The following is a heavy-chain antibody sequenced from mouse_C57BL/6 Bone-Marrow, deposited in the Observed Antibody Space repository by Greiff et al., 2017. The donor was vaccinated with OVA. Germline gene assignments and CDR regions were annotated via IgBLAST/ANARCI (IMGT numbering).Heavy chain of an antibody. V-gene: IGHV1-59*01. J-gene: IGHJ2*02. CDR2: IAPSDSYI. CDR1: GYTFTNYW. CDR3: AHYGSRLYLHY. D-gene: IGHD1-1*01. Sequence: VQLQQPEAELVRPGTSVKLSCKASGYTFTNYWMHWVKQRPGQGLEWIGVIAPSDSYINYNQKFKGRATLTVDTSSSTAYMHLSSLTSEDSAVYYCAHYGSRLYLHYWGQGTSLTVSS.